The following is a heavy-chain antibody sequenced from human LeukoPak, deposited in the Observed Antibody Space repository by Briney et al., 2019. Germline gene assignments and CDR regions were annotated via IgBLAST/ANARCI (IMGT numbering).Heavy chain of an antibody. J-gene: IGHJ6*02. CDR2: ISGSGGST. CDR1: GFPFSSYA. Sequence: GSLSLSFAASGFPFSSYAMSWVRQAPGKGLEWVSAISGSGGSTYYADSVKGRFTISRDNSKNTLYLQMNSLRAEDTAVYYCARAGGSNSLYGMDVWGQGTTVTVSS. D-gene: IGHD6-6*01. CDR3: ARAGGSNSLYGMDV. V-gene: IGHV3-23*01.